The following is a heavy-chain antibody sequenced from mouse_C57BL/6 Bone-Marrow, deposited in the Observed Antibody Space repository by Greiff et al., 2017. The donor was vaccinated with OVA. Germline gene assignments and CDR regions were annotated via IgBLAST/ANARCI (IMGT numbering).Heavy chain of an antibody. J-gene: IGHJ2*01. CDR3: ARRGYFDY. CDR2: IDPNSGGT. V-gene: IGHV1-72*01. CDR1: GYTFTSYW. Sequence: VQLQQPGAELVKPGASVKLSCKASGYTFTSYWMHWVKQRPGRGLEWNGRIDPNSGGTKYNEKFKSKATLTVDKPSSTASMQLSSLTSGDSAVFYYARRGYFDYWGQGTTLTVSS.